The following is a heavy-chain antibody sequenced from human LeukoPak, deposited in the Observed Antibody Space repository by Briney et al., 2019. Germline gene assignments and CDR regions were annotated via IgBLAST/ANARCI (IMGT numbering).Heavy chain of an antibody. CDR2: ISYDGSNK. CDR3: AKDKLQLLILDYFDY. CDR1: GFSFRSYG. Sequence: GGSLRLSCAASGFSFRSYGMHWVRQTPGKGLEWVAVISYDGSNKYYADSVKGRFTISRDNSKNTLYLQMNSLRPEDTAVYYCAKDKLQLLILDYFDYWGQGTLVSVSS. J-gene: IGHJ4*02. D-gene: IGHD4-11*01. V-gene: IGHV3-30*18.